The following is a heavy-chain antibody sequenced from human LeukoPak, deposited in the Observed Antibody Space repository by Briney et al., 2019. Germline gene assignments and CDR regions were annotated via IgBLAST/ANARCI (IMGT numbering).Heavy chain of an antibody. V-gene: IGHV4-61*01. J-gene: IGHJ4*02. CDR1: GGSISSGSYY. CDR3: ASSYGSGSYYNLDY. D-gene: IGHD3-10*01. CDR2: IYYSGST. Sequence: SETLSLTCTVSGGSISSGSYYWSWIRQPPGKGLEWIGYIYYSGSTNYNPSLKSRVTISVDTSKNQFSLKLSSVTAADTAVYYCASSYGSGSYYNLDYWGQGTLVTVSS.